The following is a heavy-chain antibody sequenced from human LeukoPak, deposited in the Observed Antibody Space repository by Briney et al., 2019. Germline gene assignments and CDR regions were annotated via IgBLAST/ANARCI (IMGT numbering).Heavy chain of an antibody. CDR2: ISWNSGSI. V-gene: IGHV3-9*01. D-gene: IGHD3-10*01. J-gene: IGHJ4*02. CDR3: AKDKRHYGSGSYYND. CDR1: GFTFDDYA. Sequence: TGGSLRLSCAASGFTFDDYAMHWVRQAPGKGLEWVSGISWNSGSIGYADSVKGRFTISRDNAKNSLYLQMNSLRAEDTALYYCAKDKRHYGSGSYYNDWGQGTLVTVSS.